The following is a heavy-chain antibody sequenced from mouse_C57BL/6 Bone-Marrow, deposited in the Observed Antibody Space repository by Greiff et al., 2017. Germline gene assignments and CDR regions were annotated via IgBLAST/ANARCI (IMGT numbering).Heavy chain of an antibody. CDR3: ARYDYDEGYYFDY. D-gene: IGHD2-4*01. Sequence: EVKLMESGPGLAKPSQTLSLTCSVTGYSITSDYWNWIRKFPGNKLEYMGYISYIGSTYYNPSLKSRISITRDTSKNQYYLQLNSVTTEDTATYYCARYDYDEGYYFDYWGQGTTLTVSS. CDR1: GYSITSDY. CDR2: ISYIGST. V-gene: IGHV3-8*01. J-gene: IGHJ2*01.